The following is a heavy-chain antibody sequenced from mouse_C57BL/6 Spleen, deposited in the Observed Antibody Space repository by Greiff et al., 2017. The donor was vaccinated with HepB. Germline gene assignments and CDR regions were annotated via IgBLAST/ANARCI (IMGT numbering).Heavy chain of an antibody. J-gene: IGHJ1*03. CDR1: GFSLTSYG. CDR3: ARTGTGWYFDV. D-gene: IGHD4-1*01. CDR2: IWSVGST. Sequence: QVQLQQSGPGLVQPSQSLSITCTVSGFSLTSYGVHWVRQSPGKGLEWLGVIWSVGSTDYNAAFISRLSISKDNSKSQVFFKMNSLQADDTAIYYCARTGTGWYFDVWGTGTTVTVSS. V-gene: IGHV2-2*01.